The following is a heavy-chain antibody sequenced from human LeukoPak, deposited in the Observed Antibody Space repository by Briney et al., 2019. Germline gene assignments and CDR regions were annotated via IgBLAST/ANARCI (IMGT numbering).Heavy chain of an antibody. V-gene: IGHV1-69*01. CDR1: VCTFSSYA. CDR2: IIPIFGTA. Sequence: GSSVKVSCKASVCTFSSYAISWVRQAPGQGLEWMGGIIPIFGTANYAQKFQGRVTITADESTSTAYMELSSLRSEDTAVYYCARDQAYGDQLWGQGTLVTVSS. D-gene: IGHD4-17*01. CDR3: ARDQAYGDQL. J-gene: IGHJ4*02.